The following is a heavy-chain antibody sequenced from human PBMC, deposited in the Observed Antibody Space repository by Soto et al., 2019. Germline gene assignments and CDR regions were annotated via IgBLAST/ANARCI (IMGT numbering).Heavy chain of an antibody. CDR1: GYSISSGYY. D-gene: IGHD2-2*01. CDR3: ARGVGYCSSTSCYNWFDP. J-gene: IGHJ5*02. V-gene: IGHV4-38-2*02. CDR2: IYHSGST. Sequence: SETLSLTCTVSGYSISSGYYWGWIRQPPGKGLEWIGSIYHSGSTYYNPSLKSRVTISVDTSKNQFSLKLSSVTAADTAVYYCARGVGYCSSTSCYNWFDPWGQGTLVTVSS.